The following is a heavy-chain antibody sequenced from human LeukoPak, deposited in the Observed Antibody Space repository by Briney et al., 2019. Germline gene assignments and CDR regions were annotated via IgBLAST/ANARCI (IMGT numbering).Heavy chain of an antibody. CDR1: GFTFSSCA. D-gene: IGHD6-6*01. J-gene: IGHJ6*02. CDR2: ISYDGSNK. CDR3: ARRAARFDWGVSYYYGMDV. V-gene: IGHV3-30-3*01. Sequence: GRSLRLSCAVSGFTFSSCAMHWVRQAPGKGLEWVAVISYDGSNKYYADSVKGRFTISRDNSKNTLYLQMNSLRAEDTAVYYCARRAARFDWGVSYYYGMDVWGQGTTVTVSS.